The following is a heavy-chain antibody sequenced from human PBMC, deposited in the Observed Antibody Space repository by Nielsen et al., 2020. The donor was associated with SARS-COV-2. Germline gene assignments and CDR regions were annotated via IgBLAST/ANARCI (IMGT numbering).Heavy chain of an antibody. J-gene: IGHJ4*02. CDR3: TRASYYDSSGYYSFDY. V-gene: IGHV3-49*04. CDR2: IRSQAYRGTT. D-gene: IGHD3-22*01. Sequence: GESLTISCTTSGFTFGDYAMNWVRQAPGKGLEWVGFIRSQAYRGTTEYAASVKGRFTVSRDDSKSIAYLRMNSLKAEDTAVYYCTRASYYDSSGYYSFDYWGQGTLVTVSS. CDR1: GFTFGDYA.